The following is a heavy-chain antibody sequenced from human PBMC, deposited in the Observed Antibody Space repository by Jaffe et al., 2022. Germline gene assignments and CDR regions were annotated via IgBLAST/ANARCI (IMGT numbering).Heavy chain of an antibody. Sequence: QVQLVQSGAEVKKPGSSVKVSCKASGGTFSSYTISWVRQAPGQGLEWMGRIIPILGIANYAQKFQGRVTITADKSTSTAYMELSSLRSEDTAVYYCARERESGYGSGSYYWRPRYYYYYMDVWGKGTTVTVSS. D-gene: IGHD3-10*01. CDR1: GGTFSSYT. CDR3: ARERESGYGSGSYYWRPRYYYYYMDV. J-gene: IGHJ6*03. CDR2: IIPILGIA. V-gene: IGHV1-69*08.